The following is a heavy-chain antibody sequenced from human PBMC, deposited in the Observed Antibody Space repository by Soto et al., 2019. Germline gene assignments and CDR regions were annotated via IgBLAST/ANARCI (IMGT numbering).Heavy chain of an antibody. Sequence: GGSLRLSCAASGFTFDDYAMHWVRQAPGKGLEWVSGISWNSGSTGYADSVKGRFTISRDNAKNSLYLQMNSLRAEDTALYYCAKEKVETNWNPFDPWGQGTLVTVSA. J-gene: IGHJ5*02. CDR2: ISWNSGST. D-gene: IGHD1-20*01. V-gene: IGHV3-9*01. CDR1: GFTFDDYA. CDR3: AKEKVETNWNPFDP.